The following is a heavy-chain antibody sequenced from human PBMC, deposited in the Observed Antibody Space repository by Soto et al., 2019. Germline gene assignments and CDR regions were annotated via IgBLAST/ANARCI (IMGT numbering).Heavy chain of an antibody. CDR1: GFSLNTTKVA. Sequence: QITLKESGPTLVKPTQTLTLTCSFSGFSLNTTKVAVGWVRQPPGKALEWLALIYRDDDKYYSPSLRTRLTITKDTSKNQVVLIMTNMDPVDTATYFCARTVTATAIHGELFDSWGQGMLVTVAS. D-gene: IGHD2-21*02. V-gene: IGHV2-5*02. J-gene: IGHJ4*02. CDR3: ARTVTATAIHGELFDS. CDR2: IYRDDDK.